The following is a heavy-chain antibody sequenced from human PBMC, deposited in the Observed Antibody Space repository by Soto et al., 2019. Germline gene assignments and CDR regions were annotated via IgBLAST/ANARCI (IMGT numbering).Heavy chain of an antibody. CDR1: ALAYSGYD. CDR2: IGTAGDT. J-gene: IGHJ4*02. V-gene: IGHV3-13*01. Sequence: AGSVRHPGAASALAYSGYDMNWVRQATGKGLEWVSAIGTAGDTYYPGSVKGRFTISRENAKNSLYLQMNSLRAEDTAVYYCARVTGLAADYWGQGTLVTVSS. CDR3: ARVTGLAADY. D-gene: IGHD6-25*01.